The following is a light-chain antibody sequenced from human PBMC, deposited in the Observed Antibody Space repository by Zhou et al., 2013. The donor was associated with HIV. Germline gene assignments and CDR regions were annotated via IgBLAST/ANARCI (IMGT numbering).Light chain of an antibody. J-gene: IGKJ5*01. Sequence: EIVLTQSPATLSLSPGERASLSCRASQSVSSNLAWYQQKPGQAPRLLIYDASNRATGIPARFSDSGSGTDFTLTISSLEPEDFAVYYCQQRDNWPPRITFGQGTRLEIK. CDR3: QQRDNWPPRIT. CDR1: QSVSSN. V-gene: IGKV3-11*01. CDR2: DAS.